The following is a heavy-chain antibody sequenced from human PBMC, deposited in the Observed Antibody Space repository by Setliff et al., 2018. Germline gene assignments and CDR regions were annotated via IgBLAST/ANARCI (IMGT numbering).Heavy chain of an antibody. V-gene: IGHV4-34*12. D-gene: IGHD6-13*01. J-gene: IGHJ4*02. Sequence: ETLSLTCAVYGGSFSGYYWSWIRQPPGKRLEWIGEIIHSGSTNYNPSLKSRVNISVDTSKNQFSLKLSSVTAGDTAVYYCARDGSSSWYAGMDWGQGTLVTVSS. CDR2: IIHSGST. CDR3: ARDGSSSWYAGMD. CDR1: GGSFSGYY.